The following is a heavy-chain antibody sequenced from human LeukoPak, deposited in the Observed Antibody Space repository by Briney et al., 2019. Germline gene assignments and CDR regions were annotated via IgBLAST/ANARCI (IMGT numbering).Heavy chain of an antibody. D-gene: IGHD2-2*01. Sequence: ASVQVSCKTSGYTFTSYHMHWVRQAPGQGLEWVAIIKSTGDTTVYAQKFQGRVTVTRDTSTSTVYMDLSSLSSEDTAVYYCVREDAHSYYFDFWGPGTLVTVSS. CDR3: VREDAHSYYFDF. V-gene: IGHV1-46*01. CDR2: IKSTGDTT. J-gene: IGHJ4*02. CDR1: GYTFTSYH.